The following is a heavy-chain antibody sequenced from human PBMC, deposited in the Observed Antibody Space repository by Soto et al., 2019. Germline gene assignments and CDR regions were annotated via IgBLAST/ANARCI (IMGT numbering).Heavy chain of an antibody. CDR2: LYHSGST. CDR3: ARNYPDTGSIDY. J-gene: IGHJ4*02. CDR1: GGSISSGGYS. Sequence: QLQLQESGSGLVKPSQTLSLTCAVSGGSISSGGYSWSWIRQPPGKGLEWIGYLYHSGSTNYNPSLKSRVTISVDRSNNQFSLKLSSVTAADTAVYYCARNYPDTGSIDYWGQGTLVTVSS. V-gene: IGHV4-30-2*01. D-gene: IGHD3-10*01.